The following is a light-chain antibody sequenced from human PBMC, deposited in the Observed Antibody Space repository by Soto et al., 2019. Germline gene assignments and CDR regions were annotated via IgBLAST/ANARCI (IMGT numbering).Light chain of an antibody. J-gene: IGKJ3*01. CDR2: GAS. CDR1: QSVSNNY. CDR3: QQYCTSPFT. Sequence: EIVLTQSPGTLSLSPGERATLSCRASQSVSNNYLAWYQQKPGQAPRLLISGASNRAIGIPDRFSGSGSGTDFTLAISRLEPEDFAVYYCQQYCTSPFTFGPGTRVDLK. V-gene: IGKV3-20*01.